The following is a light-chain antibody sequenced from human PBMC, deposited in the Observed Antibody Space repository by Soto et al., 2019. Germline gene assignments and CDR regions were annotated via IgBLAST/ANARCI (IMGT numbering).Light chain of an antibody. CDR2: EGS. CDR3: CSYAGSSSVV. CDR1: SSDVGSYNL. Sequence: QPALTQPASVSGSPGQSITISCTGTSSDVGSYNLVSWYQQHPGKAPKLMIYEGSKRPSGVSNRFSGSKSGNTASLTISGLQAEDEADYYCCSYAGSSSVVFGTGTKVTVL. J-gene: IGLJ1*01. V-gene: IGLV2-23*03.